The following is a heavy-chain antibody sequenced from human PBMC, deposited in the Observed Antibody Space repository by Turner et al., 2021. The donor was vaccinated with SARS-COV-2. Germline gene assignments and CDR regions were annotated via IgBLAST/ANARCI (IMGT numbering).Heavy chain of an antibody. CDR2: ISSGGCDT. J-gene: IGHJ4*02. CDR3: ASRPPPDWGPFDY. CDR1: GFTFSRNS. V-gene: IGHV3-21*05. D-gene: IGHD7-27*01. Sequence: EVQLVESGGGLVKPGGSLRPSCAASGFTFSRNSMVWGRQAPGEGLEWISYISSGGCDTQYADSVKGLFTISSDSAKYSLYLQMNCLRVEDTAVFYCASRPPPDWGPFDYWGQGTLVTVSS.